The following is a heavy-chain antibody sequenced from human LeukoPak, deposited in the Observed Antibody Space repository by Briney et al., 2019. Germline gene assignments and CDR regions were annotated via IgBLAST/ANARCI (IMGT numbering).Heavy chain of an antibody. Sequence: SETLSLTCAVYGGSFSGYYWSWIRQPPGKGLEWIGEINHSGSTNYNPSLKSRVTISVDTSKNQFSLKLSSVTAADTAVYYCARGGSGSYAWVDYYYGMDVWGQETTVTVSS. CDR1: GGSFSGYY. J-gene: IGHJ6*02. V-gene: IGHV4-34*01. CDR3: ARGGSGSYAWVDYYYGMDV. D-gene: IGHD3-10*01. CDR2: INHSGST.